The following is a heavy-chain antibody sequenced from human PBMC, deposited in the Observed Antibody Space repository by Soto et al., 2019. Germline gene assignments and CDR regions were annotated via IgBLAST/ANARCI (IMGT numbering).Heavy chain of an antibody. CDR1: GFTFRSYS. J-gene: IGHJ6*02. CDR3: ARDVVVPAAMIYYYYGMDV. D-gene: IGHD2-2*01. Sequence: GSLRLSCAASGFTFRSYSMNWVRQAPGKGLEWVSSISSSSSYIYYADSVKGRFTISRDNAKNSLYLQMNSLRAEDTAVYYCARDVVVPAAMIYYYYGMDVWGQGTTVTVSS. V-gene: IGHV3-21*01. CDR2: ISSSSSYI.